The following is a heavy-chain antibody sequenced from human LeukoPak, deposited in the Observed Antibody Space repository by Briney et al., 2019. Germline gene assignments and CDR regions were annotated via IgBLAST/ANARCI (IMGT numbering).Heavy chain of an antibody. CDR1: GDSISSGDYY. CDR2: ISSSGRT. V-gene: IGHV4-61*02. J-gene: IGHJ6*03. D-gene: IGHD3-10*01. Sequence: SETLSLTCTVSGDSISSGDYYWSWIRQPAGKGLEWIGRISSSGRTNYNPSLKSRVTISVDTSKNQFSLKLSSVTATDTAVYYCARVTGSYYYYYYMDVWGKGTTVTVSS. CDR3: ARVTGSYYYYYYMDV.